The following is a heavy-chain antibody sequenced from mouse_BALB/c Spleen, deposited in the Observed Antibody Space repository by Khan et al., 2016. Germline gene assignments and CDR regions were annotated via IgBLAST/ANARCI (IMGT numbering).Heavy chain of an antibody. D-gene: IGHD2-1*01. CDR3: ARGNYVPGSLDY. V-gene: IGHV4-1*02. J-gene: IGHJ2*01. CDR2: INPDTITI. CDR1: GFDFSRYW. Sequence: EVKLLESGGGLVQPGGSLKLSCAASGFDFSRYWMSWVRQAPGKGLEWIGEINPDTITIDYTPSLKDKFIISRDNAKKTLYLQMSKVRSEDTALYDCARGNYVPGSLDYWGQGTTLTVSS.